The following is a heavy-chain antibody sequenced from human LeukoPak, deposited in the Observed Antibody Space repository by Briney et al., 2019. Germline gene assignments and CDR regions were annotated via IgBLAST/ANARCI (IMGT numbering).Heavy chain of an antibody. D-gene: IGHD3-22*01. CDR1: GFTFSSYA. J-gene: IGHJ4*02. V-gene: IGHV3-23*01. CDR3: AKRSYYYDSSGYYSY. CDR2: ISGSGGST. Sequence: GGSLRLSCAASGFTFSSYAMSWVRQAPGKGLEWVSAISGSGGSTYYADSVKGRFTISRDNSKNTLYLQMNSLRAEDTAVYYCAKRSYYYDSSGYYSYWGQGTLVTVSS.